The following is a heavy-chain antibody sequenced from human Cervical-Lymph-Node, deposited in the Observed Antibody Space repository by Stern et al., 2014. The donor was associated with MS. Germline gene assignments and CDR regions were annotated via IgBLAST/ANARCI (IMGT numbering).Heavy chain of an antibody. D-gene: IGHD4-17*01. CDR2: FDPEDGET. Sequence: VQLVQSGAEVKKPGASVKAPCKVSGSTLTDLSMHWVRQAPGTGLEWMGGFDPEDGETIYAQKFQGRVTMTEDAATDTAYMELSSLRSEDTAVYYCATGNGDYGRQDYWGQGTLVTVSS. V-gene: IGHV1-24*01. CDR1: GSTLTDLS. J-gene: IGHJ4*02. CDR3: ATGNGDYGRQDY.